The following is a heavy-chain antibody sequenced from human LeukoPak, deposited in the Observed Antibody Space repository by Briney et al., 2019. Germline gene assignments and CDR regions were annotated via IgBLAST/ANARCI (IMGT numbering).Heavy chain of an antibody. D-gene: IGHD6-13*01. CDR2: IYHSGST. J-gene: IGHJ4*02. Sequence: PSETLSLTCTVSGGSISSSSYYWGWIRQPPGKGLEWIGSIYHSGSTYYNPSLKSRVTISVDRSKNQFSLKLSSVTAADTAVYYCAREDSSSGHFDYWGQGTLVTVSS. V-gene: IGHV4-39*07. CDR1: GGSISSSSYY. CDR3: AREDSSSGHFDY.